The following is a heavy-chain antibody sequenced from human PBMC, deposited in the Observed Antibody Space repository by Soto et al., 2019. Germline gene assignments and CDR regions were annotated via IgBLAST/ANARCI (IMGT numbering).Heavy chain of an antibody. CDR2: MSGSGGST. Sequence: GGSLRLSCAASGCTFSSYAMSWVRQAPGKGLEWVSAMSGSGGSTYYADSVKGRFTISRDSSKNTLYLQMNSLRAEDTAVYYCAKDKDYCASSGYLHDAFDIWGQGTMVTVSS. V-gene: IGHV3-23*01. J-gene: IGHJ3*02. CDR1: GCTFSSYA. D-gene: IGHD3-22*01. CDR3: AKDKDYCASSGYLHDAFDI.